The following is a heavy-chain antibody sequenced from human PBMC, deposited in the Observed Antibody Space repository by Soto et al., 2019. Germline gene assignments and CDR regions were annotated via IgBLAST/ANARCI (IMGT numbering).Heavy chain of an antibody. CDR1: GGTFSTSA. V-gene: IGHV1-69*12. CDR3: ARDKDRQHLGGNYYYILDV. J-gene: IGHJ6*02. D-gene: IGHD3-3*02. Sequence: QVQLMQSGAEVKKPGSSVKVSCKASGGTFSTSAISWVRQAPGEGLEWVGGIMPVFATPDYAQKFQGRVTIPADESTTTAYLELTSLTTDDTAVYYCARDKDRQHLGGNYYYILDVWGQGTAITVSS. CDR2: IMPVFATP.